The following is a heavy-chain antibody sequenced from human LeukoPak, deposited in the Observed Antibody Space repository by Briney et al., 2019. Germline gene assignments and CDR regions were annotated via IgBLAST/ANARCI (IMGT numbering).Heavy chain of an antibody. J-gene: IGHJ4*02. CDR2: INHSGST. Sequence: PSETLSLTCAVYGGSFSGYYWSWIRQPPGKGLEWIGEINHSGSTNYNPSLKSRVTISVDTSKNQFSLKLSSVTAADTAVYYCARGLHYYDSSGYPYFDYWGQGTLVTVSS. CDR1: GGSFSGYY. V-gene: IGHV4-34*01. CDR3: ARGLHYYDSSGYPYFDY. D-gene: IGHD3-22*01.